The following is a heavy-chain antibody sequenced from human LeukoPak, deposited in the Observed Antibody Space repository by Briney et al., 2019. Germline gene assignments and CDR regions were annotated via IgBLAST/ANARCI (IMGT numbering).Heavy chain of an antibody. V-gene: IGHV3-48*02. J-gene: IGHJ3*02. Sequence: PGGSLRLSCAASGFTFSTYNMNWVRQAPGKGLEWVSYISSGSSTIYYADSVKGRFTISRDNAKNSLYLQMNSLRDEGTAVYYCARAGVYDSSGYYYKGAFGIWGQGTMVTVSS. CDR2: ISSGSSTI. CDR1: GFTFSTYN. CDR3: ARAGVYDSSGYYYKGAFGI. D-gene: IGHD3-22*01.